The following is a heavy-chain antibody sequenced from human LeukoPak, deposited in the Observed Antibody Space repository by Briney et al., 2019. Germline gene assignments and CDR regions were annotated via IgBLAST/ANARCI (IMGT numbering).Heavy chain of an antibody. CDR2: IYHSGNT. V-gene: IGHV4-38-2*02. Sequence: SETLSLTCTVSGYSISSGYYWAWIRQPPGKGLQWIGNIYHSGNTYYNPSLKSRVTISVDTSKNQFSLKLSSVTAADTAVYYCASYGDYALRYWGQGTLVTVSS. D-gene: IGHD4-17*01. J-gene: IGHJ4*02. CDR1: GYSISSGYY. CDR3: ASYGDYALRY.